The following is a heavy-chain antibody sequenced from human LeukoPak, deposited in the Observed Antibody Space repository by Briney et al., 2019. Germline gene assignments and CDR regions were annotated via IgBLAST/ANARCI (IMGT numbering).Heavy chain of an antibody. J-gene: IGHJ5*02. CDR1: GYTFTSYG. CDR2: ISAYNGNT. D-gene: IGHD4-17*01. Sequence: ASVKVSCKASGYTFTSYGISWVRQAPGQGLEWMGWISAYNGNTNYAQKLQGRVTMTTDTSTSTAYMELRSLRSDDTAVYYCAREGIYGDYLNWFDPWGQGTLVTVSS. V-gene: IGHV1-18*01. CDR3: AREGIYGDYLNWFDP.